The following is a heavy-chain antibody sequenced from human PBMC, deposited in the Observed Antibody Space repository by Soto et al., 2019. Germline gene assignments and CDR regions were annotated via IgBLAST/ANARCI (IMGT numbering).Heavy chain of an antibody. CDR2: IIPIFGKV. CDR3: AKGAVAGTPTSYYYYGMDV. D-gene: IGHD6-19*01. Sequence: QVQLLQSGAEVKKPGSSVRVSCEASGGTSRTYAISWVRQAPGQGLEWMGEIIPIFGKVNYAQKFQGRVTTTADESTTTVYMDLRSLTSEDTAVYYCAKGAVAGTPTSYYYYGMDVWGQGTTVTVS. CDR1: GGTSRTYA. V-gene: IGHV1-69*12. J-gene: IGHJ6*02.